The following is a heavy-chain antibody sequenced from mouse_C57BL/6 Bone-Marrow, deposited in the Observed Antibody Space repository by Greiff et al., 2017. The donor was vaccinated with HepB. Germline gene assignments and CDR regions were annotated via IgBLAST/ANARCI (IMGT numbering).Heavy chain of an antibody. V-gene: IGHV1-69*01. CDR2: IDPSDSYT. D-gene: IGHD2-4*01. Sequence: QVQLQQPGAELVMPGASVKLSCKASGYTFTSYWMHWVKQRPGQGLEWIGEIDPSDSYTNYNQKFKGKSTLTVDKSSSTAYMQLSSLTSEDSAVYYCARGGIYYDFWFAYWGQGTLVTVSA. J-gene: IGHJ3*01. CDR1: GYTFTSYW. CDR3: ARGGIYYDFWFAY.